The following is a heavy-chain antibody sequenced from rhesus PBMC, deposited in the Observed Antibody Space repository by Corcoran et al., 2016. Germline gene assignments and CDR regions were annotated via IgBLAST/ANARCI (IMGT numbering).Heavy chain of an antibody. CDR2: IGGSSAST. Sequence: QLQLQESGPGLVKPSETLSLTCAVPGYSISSANGRSWIRPPPGKGLEWIGYIGGSSASTNYNPSLKSRVTISKDTSKNQFSLKLSSVTAADTAVYYCARGTFRYFDLWGPGTPITISS. CDR3: ARGTFRYFDL. CDR1: GYSISSANG. J-gene: IGHJ2*01. V-gene: IGHV4-127*01. D-gene: IGHD1-1*01.